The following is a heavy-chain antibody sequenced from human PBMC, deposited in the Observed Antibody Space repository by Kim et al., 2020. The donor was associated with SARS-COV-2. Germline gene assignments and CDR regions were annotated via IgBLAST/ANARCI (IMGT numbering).Heavy chain of an antibody. CDR3: AREIGYYDSSGQGGYYYGMDV. CDR2: IWYDGSNK. J-gene: IGHJ6*02. CDR1: GFTFSSYG. Sequence: GGSLRLSCAASGFTFSSYGMHWVRQAPGKGLEWVAVIWYDGSNKYYADSVKGRFTISRDNSKNTLYLQMNSLRAEDTAVYYCAREIGYYDSSGQGGYYYGMDVWGQGTTVTVSS. D-gene: IGHD3-22*01. V-gene: IGHV3-33*01.